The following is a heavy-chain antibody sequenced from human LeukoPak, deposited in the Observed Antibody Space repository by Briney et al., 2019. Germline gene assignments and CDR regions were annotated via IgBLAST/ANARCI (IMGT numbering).Heavy chain of an antibody. Sequence: SETLSLTCTVSGGSIRSTNYYWSWIRQDPAKGLEWIGYIYHSGSTYYNPALKSRVTISLDTSKNQFSLRLRSVTAADTAVYYCTRANYYDSTGYLPVVYPSDYWGQGTLVTVSS. CDR1: GGSIRSTNYY. CDR3: TRANYYDSTGYLPVVYPSDY. J-gene: IGHJ4*02. D-gene: IGHD3-22*01. V-gene: IGHV4-31*03. CDR2: IYHSGST.